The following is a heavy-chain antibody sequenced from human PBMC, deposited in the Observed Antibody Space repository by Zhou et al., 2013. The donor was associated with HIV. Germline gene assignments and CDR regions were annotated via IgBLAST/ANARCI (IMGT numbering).Heavy chain of an antibody. CDR3: ARDPGDPHTGYYFDY. CDR1: GDIFSSYA. D-gene: IGHD4-17*01. Sequence: QVQLVQSGTEVKKPGSSVKVSCKASGDIFSSYAISWVRQAPGQGLEWMGGIIPMFGTSNYAQKFQGRVTITTDESTSTVYMELSSLRSEDTAVYYCARDPGDPHTGYYFDYWGQGALVTVSS. V-gene: IGHV1-69*05. CDR2: IIPMFGTS. J-gene: IGHJ4*02.